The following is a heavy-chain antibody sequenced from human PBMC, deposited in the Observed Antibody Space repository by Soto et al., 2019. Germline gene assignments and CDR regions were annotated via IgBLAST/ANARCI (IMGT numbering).Heavy chain of an antibody. Sequence: GXSVKVSCKASGGTFSSYAISWVRQAPGQGLEWMGGIIAIFGTANYAQKFQGRVTITADESTSTAYMELSSLRSEDTAVYYCASRATSGGGFDYWGQGTLVTVSS. CDR3: ASRATSGGGFDY. D-gene: IGHD3-10*01. CDR2: IIAIFGTA. CDR1: GGTFSSYA. V-gene: IGHV1-69*01. J-gene: IGHJ4*02.